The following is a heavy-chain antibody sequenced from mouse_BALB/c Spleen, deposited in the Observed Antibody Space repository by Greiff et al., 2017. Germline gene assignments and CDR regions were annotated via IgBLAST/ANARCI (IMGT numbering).Heavy chain of an antibody. J-gene: IGHJ4*01. V-gene: IGHV5-6-3*01. CDR2: INSNGGST. Sequence: EVNVVESGGGLVQPGGSLKLSCAASGFTFSSYGMSWVRQTPDKRLELVATINSNGGSTYYPDSVKGRFTISRDNAKNTLYLQMSSLKSEDTAMYYCARENRYDAMDYWGQGTSVTVSS. D-gene: IGHD2-14*01. CDR3: ARENRYDAMDY. CDR1: GFTFSSYG.